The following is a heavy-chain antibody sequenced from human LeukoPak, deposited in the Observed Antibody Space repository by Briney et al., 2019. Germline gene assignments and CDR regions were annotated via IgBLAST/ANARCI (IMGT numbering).Heavy chain of an antibody. V-gene: IGHV4-59*01. CDR2: IYYSGST. CDR3: ARAGYSGYDCFDI. D-gene: IGHD5-12*01. Sequence: SETLSLTCTVSGGSISSYYWSWIRQPPGKGLEWIGYIYYSGSTNYNPSLKSRVTISVDTSKNQFSLKLSSVTAADTAVYYCARAGYSGYDCFDIWGQGTMVTVSS. J-gene: IGHJ3*02. CDR1: GGSISSYY.